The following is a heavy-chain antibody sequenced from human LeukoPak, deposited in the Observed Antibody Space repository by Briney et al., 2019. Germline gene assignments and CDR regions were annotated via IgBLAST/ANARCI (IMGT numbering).Heavy chain of an antibody. V-gene: IGHV4-39*01. CDR1: GGSISSSSYY. Sequence: SETLSLTCTVSGGSISSSSYYWGWIRQPPGKGLEWIGSLFYSGSTYYNPSLKSRVTISVDTSKNQFSLKLSSVTAADTAVYYCASYRDISYYFDYWGQGTLVTVSS. D-gene: IGHD3-16*02. CDR2: LFYSGST. J-gene: IGHJ4*02. CDR3: ASYRDISYYFDY.